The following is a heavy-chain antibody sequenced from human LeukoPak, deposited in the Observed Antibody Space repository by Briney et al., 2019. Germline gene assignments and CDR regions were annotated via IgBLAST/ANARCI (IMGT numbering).Heavy chain of an antibody. J-gene: IGHJ4*02. CDR1: GFTFSSYA. CDR3: AKTGAAPWDYWDY. D-gene: IGHD3-16*01. Sequence: PGRSLRLSSAASGFTFSSYAMSWVRQAPGKGLEWVSAISGSGGSTYYADSVKGRFAISRDNSKNTLYLQMNSLRAEDTAVYYCAKTGAAPWDYWDYWGQGTLVTVSS. CDR2: ISGSGGST. V-gene: IGHV3-23*01.